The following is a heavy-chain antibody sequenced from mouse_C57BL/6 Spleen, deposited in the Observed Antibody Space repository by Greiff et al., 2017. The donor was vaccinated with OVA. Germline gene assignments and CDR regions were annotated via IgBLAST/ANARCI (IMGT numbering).Heavy chain of an antibody. CDR3: ARTGYYGSSYENYAMDY. Sequence: QVQLQQSGPELVKPGASVKISCKASGYAFSSSWMNWVKQRPGKGLEWIGRIYPGDGDTNYNGKFKGKATLTADKSSSTAYMQLSNLTSEDSAVYFCARTGYYGSSYENYAMDYWGQGTSVTVSS. V-gene: IGHV1-82*01. J-gene: IGHJ4*01. CDR1: GYAFSSSW. D-gene: IGHD1-1*01. CDR2: IYPGDGDT.